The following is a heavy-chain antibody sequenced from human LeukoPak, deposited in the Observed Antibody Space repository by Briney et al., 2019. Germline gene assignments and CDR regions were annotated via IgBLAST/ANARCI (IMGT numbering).Heavy chain of an antibody. CDR2: IYHSGST. D-gene: IGHD3-16*01. V-gene: IGHV4-38-2*02. CDR3: AASIYVDAFDI. J-gene: IGHJ3*02. CDR1: GYSISSGYY. Sequence: SETLSLTCTVSGYSISSGYYWGWIRQPPGKGLEWIGSIYHSGSTYYNPSLKSRVTISVDTSKNQFSLKLSSVTAADTAVYYCAASIYVDAFDIWGQGTMVTVSS.